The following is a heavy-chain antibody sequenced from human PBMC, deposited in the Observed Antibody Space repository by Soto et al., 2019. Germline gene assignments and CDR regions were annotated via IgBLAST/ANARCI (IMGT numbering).Heavy chain of an antibody. V-gene: IGHV4-4*02. Sequence: SETLSLTCAVSGGSISSSNWWSWVRQPPGKGLEWIGEIYHSGSTNYNPSLKSRVTISVDKSKNQFSLKLSSVTAADTAVYYWARTRDDSSSWPIDYWGQGTLVTVSS. D-gene: IGHD6-13*01. CDR2: IYHSGST. CDR3: ARTRDDSSSWPIDY. J-gene: IGHJ4*02. CDR1: GGSISSSNW.